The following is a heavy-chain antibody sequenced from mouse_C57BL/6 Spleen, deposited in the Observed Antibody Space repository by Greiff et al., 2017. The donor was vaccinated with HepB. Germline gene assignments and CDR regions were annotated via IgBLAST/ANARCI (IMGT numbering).Heavy chain of an antibody. D-gene: IGHD1-1*01. CDR1: GYAFSSSW. CDR2: IYPGDGDT. J-gene: IGHJ4*01. CDR3: ARSDYGSRGYAMDY. V-gene: IGHV1-82*01. Sequence: VQLQQSGPELVKPGASVKISCKASGYAFSSSWMNWVKQSPGKGLEWIGRIYPGDGDTNYNGKFKGKATLTADKSSSTAYMQLSSLTSEDSAVYFCARSDYGSRGYAMDYWGQGTSVTVSS.